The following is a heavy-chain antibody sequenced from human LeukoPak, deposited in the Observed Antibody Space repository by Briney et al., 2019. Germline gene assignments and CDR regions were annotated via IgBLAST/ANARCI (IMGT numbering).Heavy chain of an antibody. CDR1: GFTFSSYA. CDR3: ARGRYDAMVGGDYYYYYMDV. V-gene: IGHV3-23*01. CDR2: IYGRGDAT. J-gene: IGHJ6*03. D-gene: IGHD4/OR15-4a*01. Sequence: SGGSLRLSCAASGFTFSSYAMSWVRQAPGKGLEWVSGIYGRGDATFYAESVKGRFTISRDNSKNTLYLQINSLRAEDTAVYYCARGRYDAMVGGDYYYYYMDVWGKGTTVTISS.